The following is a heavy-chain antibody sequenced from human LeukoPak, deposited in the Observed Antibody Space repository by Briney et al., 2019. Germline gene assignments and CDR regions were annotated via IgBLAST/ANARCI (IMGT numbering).Heavy chain of an antibody. Sequence: GGSLRLSCAASGFTFSSYAMSWVRQAPGKGLEWVSAISGSGGSTYYADSVKGRFTVSRDDSKNTLYLQMNSLRAEDTAVYYCAKDGGLWVSAHWGDSWGRGTLVTVSS. CDR1: GFTFSSYA. D-gene: IGHD7-27*01. V-gene: IGHV3-23*01. CDR3: AKDGGLWVSAHWGDS. CDR2: ISGSGGST. J-gene: IGHJ4*02.